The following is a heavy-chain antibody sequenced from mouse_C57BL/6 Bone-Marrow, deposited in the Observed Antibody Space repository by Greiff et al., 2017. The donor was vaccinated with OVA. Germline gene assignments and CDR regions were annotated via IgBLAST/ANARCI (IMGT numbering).Heavy chain of an antibody. D-gene: IGHD1-1*01. V-gene: IGHV14-4*01. CDR3: TTYGSSYPYAMDY. CDR2: IDPANGDT. J-gene: IGHJ4*01. CDR1: GFNIKDDY. Sequence: VQLKESGAELVRPGASVKLSCTASGFNIKDDYMHWVKQRPEQGLEWIGWIDPANGDTEYASKFQGKATITADTSSNTAYLQLSSLTSEDTAVYYCTTYGSSYPYAMDYWGQGTSVTVSS.